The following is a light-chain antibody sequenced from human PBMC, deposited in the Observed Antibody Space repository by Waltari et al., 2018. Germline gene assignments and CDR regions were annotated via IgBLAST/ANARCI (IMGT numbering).Light chain of an antibody. Sequence: QSALTQPAPVSGSPGQSITISCTGTSSDIGSYSYVSWYQPHPGKAPKLIIHDVTNRPSGVSTLISGSTSGTTASPTISRLQASDKADYYCSSYMDSTALELFGGGTSLTVL. CDR3: SSYMDSTALEL. CDR2: DVT. J-gene: IGLJ2*01. V-gene: IGLV2-14*03. CDR1: SSDIGSYSY.